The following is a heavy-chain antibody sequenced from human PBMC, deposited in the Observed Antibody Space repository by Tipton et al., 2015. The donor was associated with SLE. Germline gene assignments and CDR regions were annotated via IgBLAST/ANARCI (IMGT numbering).Heavy chain of an antibody. CDR3: ARSTYMDV. J-gene: IGHJ6*03. CDR2: ITSSSRYT. V-gene: IGHV3-11*06. CDR1: GFSFSDSY. Sequence: SLRVSCAASGFSFSDSYMSWIRQAPGKGLEWVSYITSSSRYTDYADSVKGRFTISRDNARNSLYLQMNSLRAEDTAVYYCARSTYMDVWGKGTTVTVSS.